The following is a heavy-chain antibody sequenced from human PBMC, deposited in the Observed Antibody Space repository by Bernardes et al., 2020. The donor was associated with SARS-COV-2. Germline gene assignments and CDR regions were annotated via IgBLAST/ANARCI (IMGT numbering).Heavy chain of an antibody. CDR1: GFIFSDQY. Sequence: GGSLRLSCAASGFIFSDQYIDWVRQAPGKGLEWVGRSKNRANSYTTEYAESVKGRFTISRDDSKNSLYLQMNSLRAEDTAVYYCARYYDFWSGYYYGMDVWGQGTTVTVSS. CDR2: SKNRANSYTT. CDR3: ARYYDFWSGYYYGMDV. J-gene: IGHJ6*02. D-gene: IGHD3-3*01. V-gene: IGHV3-72*01.